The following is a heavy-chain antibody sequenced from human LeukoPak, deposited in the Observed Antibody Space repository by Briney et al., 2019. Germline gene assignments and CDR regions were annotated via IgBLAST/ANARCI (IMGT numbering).Heavy chain of an antibody. CDR1: GYTFTDYY. D-gene: IGHD3-16*01. CDR3: ARGGSFHGFDF. V-gene: IGHV1-2*02. J-gene: IGHJ3*01. Sequence: ASVKVSCKASGYTFTDYYIHWVRQAPGQGLEWMGWAVTNTGGTNYAQSFRGRVTMTRDTSMNTVYMVLSSLKSDDTAIYYCARGGSFHGFDFWGQGTSVIVSS. CDR2: AVTNTGGT.